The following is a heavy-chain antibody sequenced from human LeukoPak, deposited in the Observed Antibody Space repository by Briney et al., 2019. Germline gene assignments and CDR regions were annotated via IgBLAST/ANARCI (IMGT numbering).Heavy chain of an antibody. CDR2: IYPGDSDT. J-gene: IGHJ4*02. CDR3: ARQRYCSSTSCLDY. D-gene: IGHD2-2*01. V-gene: IGHV5-51*01. CDR1: GYSFISYW. Sequence: GESLKFSCKGSGYSFISYWIGWVRQMPGKGLEWMGIIYPGDSDTSYSPSFQGQVTISADKSISTAHLQWSSLKASDTAMYYCARQRYCSSTSCLDYWGQGTLVTVYS.